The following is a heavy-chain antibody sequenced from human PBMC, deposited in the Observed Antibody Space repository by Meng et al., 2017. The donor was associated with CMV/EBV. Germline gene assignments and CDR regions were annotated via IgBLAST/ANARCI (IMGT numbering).Heavy chain of an antibody. Sequence: QVQLQESGPGLVKPSEPLSLTCTVSGGSISSYYWSWIRQPPGKGLEWIGYIYYSGSTNYNPSLKSRVTISVDTSKNQFSLKLSSVTAADTAVYYCASVGSTTPYFDYRGQGTLVTVSS. J-gene: IGHJ4*02. CDR3: ASVGSTTPYFDY. D-gene: IGHD2-2*01. CDR1: GGSISSYY. CDR2: IYYSGST. V-gene: IGHV4-59*01.